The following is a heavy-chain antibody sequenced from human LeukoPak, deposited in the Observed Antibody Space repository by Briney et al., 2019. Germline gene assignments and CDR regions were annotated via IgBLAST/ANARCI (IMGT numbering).Heavy chain of an antibody. V-gene: IGHV3-23*01. D-gene: IGHD3-22*01. CDR1: GFTFSSYA. J-gene: IGHJ4*02. CDR2: ISGGGGST. Sequence: PGGSLRLSCAASGFTFSSYAMSWVRQAPGKGLGWVSVISGGGGSTYYADSVKGRITISRDNSKNTLYLQMNSLRAEDTAVYYCAKDRDYYDSSGYLVKFYFDYWGQGTLVTVSS. CDR3: AKDRDYYDSSGYLVKFYFDY.